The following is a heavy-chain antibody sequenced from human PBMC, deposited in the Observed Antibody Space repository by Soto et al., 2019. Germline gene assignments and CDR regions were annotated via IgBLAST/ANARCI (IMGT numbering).Heavy chain of an antibody. V-gene: IGHV1-46*03. D-gene: IGHD2-2*01. CDR2: INPSGGST. J-gene: IGHJ6*03. CDR3: ARMEGYCSSTSCPRYYMDV. Sequence: GASVKVSCKASGYTFTRYNMHWVRQAPGQGLEWMGIINPSGGSTSYAQKFQGRVTMTRDTSTSTVYMELSSLRSEDTAVYYCARMEGYCSSTSCPRYYMDVWGKGTTVTVSS. CDR1: GYTFTRYN.